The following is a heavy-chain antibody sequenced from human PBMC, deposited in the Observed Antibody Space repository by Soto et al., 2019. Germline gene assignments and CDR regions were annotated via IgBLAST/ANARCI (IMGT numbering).Heavy chain of an antibody. D-gene: IGHD2-2*01. J-gene: IGHJ3*02. Sequence: ASVKVSCKASGYTFTSYGISWVRQAPGQGLEWMGWISAYNGNTNYAQKLQGRVTMTTDTSTSTAYMELRSLRSDDTAVYYCARDMGRCSSTSCYGSLDAFDIWGQGTMVTVSS. CDR2: ISAYNGNT. CDR3: ARDMGRCSSTSCYGSLDAFDI. V-gene: IGHV1-18*01. CDR1: GYTFTSYG.